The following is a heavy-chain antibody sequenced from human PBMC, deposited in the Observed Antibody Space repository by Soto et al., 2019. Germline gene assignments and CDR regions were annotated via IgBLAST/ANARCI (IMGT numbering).Heavy chain of an antibody. CDR2: IYYSGST. CDR1: GGSISSVDYY. J-gene: IGHJ6*02. CDR3: ARDGSGSYYYYYGMDX. D-gene: IGHD3-10*01. V-gene: IGHV4-30-4*01. Sequence: SETLSLTCTVSGGSISSVDYYWSWIRQPPGKGLELIGYIYYSGSTYYNPSLKSRVTISVDTSKNQFSLKLSSVTAADTAVYYCARDGSGSYYYYYGMDXWGQGTTVTVS.